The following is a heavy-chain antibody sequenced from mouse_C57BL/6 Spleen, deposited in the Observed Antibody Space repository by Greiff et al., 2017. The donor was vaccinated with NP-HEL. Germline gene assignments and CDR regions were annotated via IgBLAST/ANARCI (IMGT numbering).Heavy chain of an antibody. D-gene: IGHD1-1*01. J-gene: IGHJ4*01. CDR1: GYTFTDYN. V-gene: IGHV1-18*01. CDR2: INPNNGGT. Sequence: EVQLQQSGPELVKPGASVKIPCKASGYTFTDYNMDWVKQSHGKSLEWIGDINPNNGGTIYNQKFKGKATLTVDKSSSTAYMELRSLTSEDTAVYYCARGGIFDYYGSSYLYYYAMDYWGQGTSVTVSS. CDR3: ARGGIFDYYGSSYLYYYAMDY.